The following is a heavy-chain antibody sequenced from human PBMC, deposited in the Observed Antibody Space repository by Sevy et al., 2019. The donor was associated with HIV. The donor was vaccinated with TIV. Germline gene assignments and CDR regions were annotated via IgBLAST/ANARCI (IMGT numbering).Heavy chain of an antibody. CDR1: GFTFSSYA. V-gene: IGHV3-23*01. Sequence: GGSLRLSCAASGFTFSSYAMSWVRQAPGKGLEWVSAISGSGGSTYDADSVKGRFTISRDNSKNTLYLQMNSLRAEDTAVYYCAKDRGVLWFGELLARYYFDYWGQGTLVTVSS. D-gene: IGHD3-10*01. J-gene: IGHJ4*02. CDR3: AKDRGVLWFGELLARYYFDY. CDR2: ISGSGGST.